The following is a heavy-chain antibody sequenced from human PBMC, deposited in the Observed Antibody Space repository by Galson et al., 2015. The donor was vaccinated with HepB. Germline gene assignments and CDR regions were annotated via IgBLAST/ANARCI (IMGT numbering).Heavy chain of an antibody. Sequence: SLRLSCAASGFAFSDYYMSWIRQAPGKGLEWVSYISSSSSYTNYADSVKGLFTISRDNAKNSLYLQMNSLRAEDTPVYYCERAGDIVVVQAAIWSDAFDIRGQGTMVTVSS. V-gene: IGHV3-11*06. CDR3: ERAGDIVVVQAAIWSDAFDI. CDR2: ISSSSSYT. J-gene: IGHJ3*02. CDR1: GFAFSDYY. D-gene: IGHD2-2*01.